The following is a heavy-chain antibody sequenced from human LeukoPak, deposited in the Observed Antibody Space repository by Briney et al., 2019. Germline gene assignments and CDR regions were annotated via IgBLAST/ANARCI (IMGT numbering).Heavy chain of an antibody. CDR2: ISYDGSNK. D-gene: IGHD2-2*01. CDR3: ARDLAAMVYYGMDV. J-gene: IGHJ6*02. CDR1: GFTFSSYA. V-gene: IGHV3-30-3*01. Sequence: GRSLRLSCAASGFTFSSYAMHWVRQAPGKGLEWVAVISYDGSNKYYADSVKGRFTISRDNSKNTLYLQMNSLRAEDTAVYYCARDLAAMVYYGMDVWGQGTTVTVSS.